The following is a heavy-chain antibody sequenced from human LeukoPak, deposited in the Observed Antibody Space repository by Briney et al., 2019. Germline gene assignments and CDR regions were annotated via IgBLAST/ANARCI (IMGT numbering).Heavy chain of an antibody. V-gene: IGHV1-2*02. CDR1: GYTFTDSY. J-gene: IGHJ4*02. CDR3: AREMGYIAAAIDYFDY. D-gene: IGHD6-13*01. CDR2: INPNSGGT. Sequence: GASVKVSCKASGYTFTDSYMHWVRQAPGQGLEWMGWINPNSGGTNYAQKFQGRVTMTRDMSITTAYMELSRLRSDDTAVYYCAREMGYIAAAIDYFDYWGQGTLVTVSS.